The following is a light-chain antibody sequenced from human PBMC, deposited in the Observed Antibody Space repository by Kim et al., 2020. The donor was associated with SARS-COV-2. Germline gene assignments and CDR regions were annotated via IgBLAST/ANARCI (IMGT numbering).Light chain of an antibody. J-gene: IGLJ3*02. CDR2: YDS. V-gene: IGLV3-21*04. Sequence: GKTARISCGGNNIGSKRVPWYQQKPGQAPVLVIYYDSDRPSGIPERFSGSNSGNTATLTISRVEAGDEADYYCQVWDSSSDHPGVFGGGTQLTVL. CDR3: QVWDSSSDHPGV. CDR1: NIGSKR.